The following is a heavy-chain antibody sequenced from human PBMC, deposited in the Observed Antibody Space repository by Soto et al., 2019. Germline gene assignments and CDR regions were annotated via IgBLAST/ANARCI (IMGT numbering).Heavy chain of an antibody. V-gene: IGHV4-4*07. Sequence: SETLSLTCTVSGGSISRYYWSWIRQPAGKGLEWIGRIYTSGSANYNPSLKSRVTMSVDTSKNQFSLKLSSVTAADTAVYYCAGSVYVEYVGGWFDPWGQGPLGTGSS. CDR3: AGSVYVEYVGGWFDP. D-gene: IGHD4-17*01. J-gene: IGHJ5*02. CDR1: GGSISRYY. CDR2: IYTSGSA.